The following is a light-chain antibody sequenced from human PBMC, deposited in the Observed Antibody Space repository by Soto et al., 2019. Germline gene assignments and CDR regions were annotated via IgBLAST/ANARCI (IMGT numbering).Light chain of an antibody. CDR1: QSVSSN. J-gene: IGKJ3*01. CDR3: QQYNNWTVST. Sequence: EIVMTQSPASLSVSAGERATLSCRASQSVSSNLAWYQQKPGQAPRLLIYGASTMATGIPARFSGSGSGTECTLTISSLRAENFAVYYLQQYNNWTVSTIGPRSKVDIK. V-gene: IGKV3-15*01. CDR2: GAS.